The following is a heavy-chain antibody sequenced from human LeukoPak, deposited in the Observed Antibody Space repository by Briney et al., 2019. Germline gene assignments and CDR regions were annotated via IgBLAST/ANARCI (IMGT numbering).Heavy chain of an antibody. CDR1: GFTFSYYW. V-gene: IGHV3-7*01. CDR2: IKQEGTDK. D-gene: IGHD5-24*01. Sequence: GGSLRLSCAASGFTFSYYWMSWARQAPGKGREWVANIKQEGTDKYYVDSVRGRFTISRDNAKNSPYLQMNNLRVEDTAVYFSARHWRDGYNKVFDWWGQGTLVAVSS. CDR3: ARHWRDGYNKVFDW. J-gene: IGHJ4*02.